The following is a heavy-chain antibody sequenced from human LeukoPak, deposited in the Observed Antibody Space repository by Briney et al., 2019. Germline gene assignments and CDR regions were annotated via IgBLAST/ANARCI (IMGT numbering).Heavy chain of an antibody. Sequence: SETLSLTCAVYGGSFSGYYWSWIRQPPGKGLEWIGSIYYSGSTYYNPSLKSRVTISVDTSKNQFSLKLSSVTAADTAVYYCASTAAPGLYYYYYCMDVWGKGTTVTVSS. CDR3: ASTAAPGLYYYYYCMDV. V-gene: IGHV4-34*01. CDR1: GGSFSGYY. D-gene: IGHD2-15*01. J-gene: IGHJ6*03. CDR2: IYYSGST.